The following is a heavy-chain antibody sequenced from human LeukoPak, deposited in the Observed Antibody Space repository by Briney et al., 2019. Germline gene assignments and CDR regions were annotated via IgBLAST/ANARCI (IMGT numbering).Heavy chain of an antibody. CDR2: ISGSGGST. V-gene: IGHV3-23*01. Sequence: GGSLRLSCAASGFTFSSYAMSWVRQAPGKGLEWVSAISGSGGSTYYADSVKGRFTISRDNSKNTLHLQMNSLRAEDTAVYYCAKDRYDFWSGPSGWFDPWGQGTLVTVSS. D-gene: IGHD3-3*01. CDR3: AKDRYDFWSGPSGWFDP. CDR1: GFTFSSYA. J-gene: IGHJ5*02.